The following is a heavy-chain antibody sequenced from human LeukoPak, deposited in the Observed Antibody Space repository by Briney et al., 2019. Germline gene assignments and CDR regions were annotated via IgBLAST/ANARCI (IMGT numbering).Heavy chain of an antibody. CDR2: ISAYNGNT. CDR3: AKQAWGYTYGPTDAFDI. V-gene: IGHV1-18*01. D-gene: IGHD5-18*01. CDR1: GYTFTSYG. Sequence: ASVKVSCKASGYTFTSYGISWVRQAPGQGLEWMGRISAYNGNTNYAQKLQGRVTMSTDTSTSTAYMELRSLRSDDTAVYYCAKQAWGYTYGPTDAFDIWGQGTMVTVSS. J-gene: IGHJ3*02.